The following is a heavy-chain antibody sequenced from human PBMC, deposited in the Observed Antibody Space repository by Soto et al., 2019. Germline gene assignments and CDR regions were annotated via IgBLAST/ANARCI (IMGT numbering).Heavy chain of an antibody. Sequence: QVQLVQSGAEVKKPGASVKISCKASGYTFSSSYIHWVRQAPGQGLEWMGLINPSGFSTDYAQTFQGRVTVTRDTSTSTVYMELSSLRSEDTDVYYCASGGYTYGFSAMDVWGPGTTVAVSS. CDR3: ASGGYTYGFSAMDV. CDR2: INPSGFST. V-gene: IGHV1-46*01. D-gene: IGHD5-18*01. CDR1: GYTFSSSY. J-gene: IGHJ6*02.